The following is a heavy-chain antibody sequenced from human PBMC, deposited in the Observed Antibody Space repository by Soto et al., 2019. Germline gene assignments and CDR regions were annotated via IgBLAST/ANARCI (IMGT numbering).Heavy chain of an antibody. D-gene: IGHD2-8*01. CDR2: TRFDGSTE. CDR3: AKDLSSNGLGCGH. Sequence: GRSLRPSCEGSAFFINAYAIHWFRHVPRKGLQWVAVTRFDGSTEYSADAERGRFTDSRDISRNAFVLQLTNLRPLETAMYYCAKDLSSNGLGCGHWGQGALVTGSS. J-gene: IGHJ4*02. CDR1: AFFINAYA. V-gene: IGHV3-30*18.